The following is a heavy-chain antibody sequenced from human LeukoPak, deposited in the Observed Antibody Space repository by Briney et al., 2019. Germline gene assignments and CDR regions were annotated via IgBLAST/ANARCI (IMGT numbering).Heavy chain of an antibody. D-gene: IGHD5-24*01. Sequence: PGGSLRLSCAASGITFSSYVMHWVRQAPGKGLEWVAFIRNDGDNKYCADSVKGRFTISRDNSKNTLYLQMNSLRAEDTAAYYCAKEGDGIYCFDYWGQGTLVTVSS. J-gene: IGHJ4*02. CDR1: GITFSSYV. CDR3: AKEGDGIYCFDY. CDR2: IRNDGDNK. V-gene: IGHV3-30*02.